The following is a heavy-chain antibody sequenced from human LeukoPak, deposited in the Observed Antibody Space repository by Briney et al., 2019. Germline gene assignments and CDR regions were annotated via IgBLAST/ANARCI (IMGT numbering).Heavy chain of an antibody. CDR1: GFTFSSYS. Sequence: GGSLSLSSAASGFTFSSYSMKWVRQAPGKGLEWVSSISSSSSYIYYADSVKGRFTISRDNAKNSLYLQMNSLRAEDTAVYYCARGHDDAFDIWGQGTMVTVSS. CDR2: ISSSSSYI. CDR3: ARGHDDAFDI. V-gene: IGHV3-21*01. J-gene: IGHJ3*02.